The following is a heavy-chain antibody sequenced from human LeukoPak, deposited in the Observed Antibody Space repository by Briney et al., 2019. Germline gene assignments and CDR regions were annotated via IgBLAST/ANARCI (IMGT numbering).Heavy chain of an antibody. CDR2: INPNSGGT. CDR1: GYTFTSYY. CDR3: AIARGGTTVVDY. D-gene: IGHD4-11*01. J-gene: IGHJ4*02. V-gene: IGHV1-2*02. Sequence: ASVKVSCKASGYTFTSYYMHWVRQAPGQGLEWMGWINPNSGGTNYAQKFQGRVTMTRDTSISTAYMELSRLRSDDTAVYYCAIARGGTTVVDYWGQGTLVTVSS.